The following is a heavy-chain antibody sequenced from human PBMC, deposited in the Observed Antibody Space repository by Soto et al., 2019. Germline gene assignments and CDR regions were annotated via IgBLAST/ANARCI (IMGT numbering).Heavy chain of an antibody. Sequence: QVQLQQSGPGLVKPSQTLSLTCAISGASVSSNRAGWSWVRQSPSRRLEWLGRTYYRAKWYNDYAVSVTSRISTKAATTKNQFSVQLSSVTPEDTAVYFCARAAMVRGIITTGYYGMDVWGQGTTVTVSS. CDR3: ARAAMVRGIITTGYYGMDV. CDR2: TYYRAKWYN. J-gene: IGHJ6*02. CDR1: GASVSSNRAG. D-gene: IGHD3-10*01. V-gene: IGHV6-1*01.